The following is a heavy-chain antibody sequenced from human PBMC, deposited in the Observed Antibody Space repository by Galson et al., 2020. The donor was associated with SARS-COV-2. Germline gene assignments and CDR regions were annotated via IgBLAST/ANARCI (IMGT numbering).Heavy chain of an antibody. CDR2: IKIKANNYAT. Sequence: GGSLRLSCAASGFTFSGSAIHWVRQASGKGLEWVGRIKIKANNYATAYAASVKGRFTLSRDDSKNTAYLQMNSLGSEDTAVYYCTIGYCSSTTCYPRFDPWGQGTLVTVSS. J-gene: IGHJ5*02. CDR3: TIGYCSSTTCYPRFDP. CDR1: GFTFSGSA. D-gene: IGHD2-2*01. V-gene: IGHV3-73*01.